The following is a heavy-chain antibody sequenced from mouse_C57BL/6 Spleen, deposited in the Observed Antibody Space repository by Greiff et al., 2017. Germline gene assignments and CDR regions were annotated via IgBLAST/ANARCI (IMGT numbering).Heavy chain of an antibody. CDR1: GYAFRSYW. D-gene: IGHD2-4*01. CDR2: IYPGDGDT. CDR3: ARDDYDWYFDV. Sequence: VQLQQSGAELVKPGASVKISCKASGYAFRSYWMNWVKQRPGKGLEWIGQIYPGDGDTNYNGKFKGKATLTADKSSSTAYLQLSSLTSEDSAVYFCARDDYDWYFDVWGTGTTVTVSS. J-gene: IGHJ1*03. V-gene: IGHV1-80*01.